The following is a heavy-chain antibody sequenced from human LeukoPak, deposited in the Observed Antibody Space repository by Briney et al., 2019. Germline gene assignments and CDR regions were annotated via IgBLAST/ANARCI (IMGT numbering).Heavy chain of an antibody. V-gene: IGHV4-59*08. D-gene: IGHD1-26*01. CDR2: IYYSGST. J-gene: IGHJ4*02. Sequence: SETLSLTCSVSGGSTSSYSWSWIRQPPGKGLEWIVYIYYSGSTNFNPSLKSRVTMSLDMSKNQFSLRLSSVTAADTAVYYCARLGLVGSTRYFDYWGLGALVTVSS. CDR3: ARLGLVGSTRYFDY. CDR1: GGSTSSYS.